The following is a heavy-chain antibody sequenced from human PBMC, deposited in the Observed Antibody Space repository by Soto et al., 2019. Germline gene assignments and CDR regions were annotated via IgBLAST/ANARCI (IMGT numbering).Heavy chain of an antibody. V-gene: IGHV1-8*01. D-gene: IGHD3-3*01. CDR2: MNPNSGNT. J-gene: IGHJ3*02. CDR1: GYTFTRYD. Sequence: DSVRVSCKTSGYTFTRYDINWVRQATGQGLEWMGWMNPNSGNTGYAQKFQGRVTMTRNTSISTAYMELSSLRSEDTAVYYCARAPYRGRFLEWLLFSDAFDIWGQATMVNVSS. CDR3: ARAPYRGRFLEWLLFSDAFDI.